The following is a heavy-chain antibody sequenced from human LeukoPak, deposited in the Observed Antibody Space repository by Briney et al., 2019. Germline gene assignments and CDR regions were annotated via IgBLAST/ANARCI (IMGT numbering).Heavy chain of an antibody. CDR2: IYYTGST. J-gene: IGHJ3*02. D-gene: IGHD5-24*01. Sequence: SETLSLTCTVSGGSTTSYYWSWIRQPPGKRLEWIGYIYYTGSTNYNPSLKSRVTMSLDTSKNQFSLKLTSVNATGTAVYYCARDLLGDGRLLDIWGQGTMVTVSS. CDR1: GGSTTSYY. CDR3: ARDLLGDGRLLDI. V-gene: IGHV4-59*01.